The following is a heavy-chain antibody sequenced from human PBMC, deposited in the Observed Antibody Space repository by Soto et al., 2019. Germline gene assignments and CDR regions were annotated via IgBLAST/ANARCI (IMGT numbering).Heavy chain of an antibody. CDR1: GFTFSSYW. CDR2: IKQDGSEK. Sequence: GGSLRLSCAASGFTFSSYWMSWVRQAPGKGLEWVANIKQDGSEKYYVDSVKGRFTISRDNAKNSLYLQMNSLRAEDTAVYYCARDSSSPYVWGSYRLPTNDYWGQGTLVTVSS. V-gene: IGHV3-7*03. J-gene: IGHJ4*02. CDR3: ARDSSSPYVWGSYRLPTNDY. D-gene: IGHD3-16*02.